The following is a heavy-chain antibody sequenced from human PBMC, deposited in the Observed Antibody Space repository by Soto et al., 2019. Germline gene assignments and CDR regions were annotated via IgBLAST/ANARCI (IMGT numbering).Heavy chain of an antibody. CDR1: GFTFSSYA. J-gene: IGHJ4*02. CDR2: ISGSGGST. Sequence: GGSLRLSCAASGFTFSSYAMSWVRQAPGKGLEWVSAISGSGGSTYYADSVKGRFTISRDNSKNTLYLQMNSLRAEDTAVYYCANPRPLPSGYRYSSGWYLGDWGQGTLVTVSS. V-gene: IGHV3-23*01. CDR3: ANPRPLPSGYRYSSGWYLGD. D-gene: IGHD6-19*01.